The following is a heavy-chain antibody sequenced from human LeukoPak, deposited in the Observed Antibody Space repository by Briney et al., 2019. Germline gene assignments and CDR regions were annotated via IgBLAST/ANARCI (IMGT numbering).Heavy chain of an antibody. CDR1: GFTFSNYG. J-gene: IGHJ4*02. CDR3: AIEGQDDGRTPDY. Sequence: TGRSLRLSCAASGFTFSNYGMHWVRQAPGKGLEWVAVIWCDGTNKYYADSVKGRFTISSDNSKNTLYLQMNSLRAEDTAVYYCAIEGQDDGRTPDYWGQGTLVTVSS. V-gene: IGHV3-33*01. D-gene: IGHD1-1*01. CDR2: IWCDGTNK.